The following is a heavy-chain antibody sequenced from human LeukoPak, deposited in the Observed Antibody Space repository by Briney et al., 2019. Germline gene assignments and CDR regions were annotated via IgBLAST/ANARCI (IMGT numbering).Heavy chain of an antibody. D-gene: IGHD1-26*01. CDR3: ARATGRWELLNDY. CDR2: INPNSGGT. Sequence: TFXXXYMGGGRQAPGQGGERMGWINPNSGGTTYAQKFQGRVTMTRDTSISTAYMEPSRLRSDDTAVYYCARATGRWELLNDYWGQGTLVTVSS. CDR1: TFXXXY. V-gene: IGHV1-2*02. J-gene: IGHJ4*02.